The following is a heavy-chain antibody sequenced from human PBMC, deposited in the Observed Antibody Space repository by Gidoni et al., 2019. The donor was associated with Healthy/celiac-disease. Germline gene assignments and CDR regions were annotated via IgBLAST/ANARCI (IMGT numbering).Heavy chain of an antibody. D-gene: IGHD4-17*01. CDR3: ARDDYGY. J-gene: IGHJ4*02. CDR1: GFTFSNYR. Sequence: EVQLVESGGGLVKPGGSLRLSFAASGFTFSNYRMNWVRQAPGKGLEWVSYISRSSSYLFYSDSVKGRFTISRDNAKNSLYLQMNSLRGEDTAVYFCARDDYGYWGQGTLVTVSS. CDR2: ISRSSSYL. V-gene: IGHV3-21*01.